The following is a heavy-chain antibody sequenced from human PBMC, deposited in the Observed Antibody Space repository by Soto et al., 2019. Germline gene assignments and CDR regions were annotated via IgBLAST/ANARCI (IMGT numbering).Heavy chain of an antibody. CDR1: GGSFSGYY. CDR3: ARGGPGYYGSGSYYPR. V-gene: IGHV4-34*02. Sequence: QVQLQQWGAGLLKPSETLSLTCAVYGGSFSGYYWGWIRQPPGKGLEWIGEINHSGSINYNPSLKSRVTTSVDTSKNQFSLRLNYVTAADTAVYYCARGGPGYYGSGSYYPRWGQGTLVTVSS. D-gene: IGHD3-10*01. CDR2: INHSGSI. J-gene: IGHJ4*02.